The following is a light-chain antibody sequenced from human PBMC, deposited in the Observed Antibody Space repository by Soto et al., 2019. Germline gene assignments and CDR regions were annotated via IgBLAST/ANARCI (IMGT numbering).Light chain of an antibody. CDR2: DVS. CDR1: SSDVGGYNY. CDR3: SSYKSSSALGV. J-gene: IGLJ2*01. V-gene: IGLV2-14*01. Sequence: QSALTQPASVSGSPGQSITISCTGTSSDVGGYNYVSWYQQHPGKAPKLMIYDVSNRPSGVSNRFSGSKSGNTASLTISGLHAEDEADYYCSSYKSSSALGVFGGGTKLTV.